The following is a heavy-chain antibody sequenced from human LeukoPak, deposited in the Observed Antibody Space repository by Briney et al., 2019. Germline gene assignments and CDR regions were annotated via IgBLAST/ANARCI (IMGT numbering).Heavy chain of an antibody. D-gene: IGHD2-2*01. V-gene: IGHV1-69*06. CDR3: ARAVRVVPAAKKGDWFDP. J-gene: IGHJ5*02. CDR1: GYSFTGYY. Sequence: SVKVSCKASGYSFTGYYMNWVRQAPGQGLEWMGGIIPIFGTANYAQKFQGRVTITADKSTSTAYMELSSLRSEDTAVYYCARAVRVVPAAKKGDWFDPWGQGTLVTVSS. CDR2: IIPIFGTA.